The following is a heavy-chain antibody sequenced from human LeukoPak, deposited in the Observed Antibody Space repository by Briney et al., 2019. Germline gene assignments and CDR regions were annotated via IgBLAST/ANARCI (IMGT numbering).Heavy chain of an antibody. CDR1: GGSLSSSSYY. Sequence: SETLSLTCTVSGGSLSSSSYYWGWIRQPPGKGLEWIGSIYYSGSTNYNPSLKSRVTISVDTSKNQFSLKLSSVTAADTAVYYCARGGYYYDSSGPPWERDIWGQGTMVTVSS. D-gene: IGHD3-22*01. V-gene: IGHV4-39*07. CDR2: IYYSGST. CDR3: ARGGYYYDSSGPPWERDI. J-gene: IGHJ3*02.